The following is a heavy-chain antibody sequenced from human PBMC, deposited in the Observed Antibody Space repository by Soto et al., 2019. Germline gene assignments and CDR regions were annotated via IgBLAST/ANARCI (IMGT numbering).Heavy chain of an antibody. Sequence: GGSLRLSCAASGFTFSSYAMSWVRQAPGKGLEWVSAISGSGGSTYYADSVKGRFTISRDNSKNTLYLQMNSLRAEDTAVYYCAKDGFHSGSYFYYFDYWGQGTLVTVSS. V-gene: IGHV3-23*01. CDR1: GFTFSSYA. CDR2: ISGSGGST. CDR3: AKDGFHSGSYFYYFDY. J-gene: IGHJ4*02. D-gene: IGHD1-26*01.